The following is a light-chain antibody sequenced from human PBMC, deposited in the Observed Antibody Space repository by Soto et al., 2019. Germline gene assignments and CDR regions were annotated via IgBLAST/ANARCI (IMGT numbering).Light chain of an antibody. CDR2: DAS. V-gene: IGKV3-11*01. CDR3: QQRSNWPPIT. CDR1: QSVSSN. Sequence: EIVMTQSPATLSVSPGERATLSCRASQSVSSNLAWYQQKPGQAPRLLIYDASNRATGIPARFSGSGSGTDFTLTIRSLEPEDFAVYYCQQRSNWPPITFGQGTRLEIK. J-gene: IGKJ5*01.